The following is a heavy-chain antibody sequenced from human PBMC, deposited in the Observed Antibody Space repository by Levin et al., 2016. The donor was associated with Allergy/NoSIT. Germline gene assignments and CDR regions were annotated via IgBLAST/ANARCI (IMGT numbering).Heavy chain of an antibody. CDR2: ISAYNGNT. D-gene: IGHD3-10*01. V-gene: IGHV1-18*01. CDR3: ARGDVFGFYGSGSSD. Sequence: WVRQAPGQRLEWMGWISAYNGNTNYAQKLQGRVTMTTDTSTSTAYMELRSLRSDDTAVYYCARGDVFGFYGSGSSDWGQGTLVTVSS. J-gene: IGHJ4*02.